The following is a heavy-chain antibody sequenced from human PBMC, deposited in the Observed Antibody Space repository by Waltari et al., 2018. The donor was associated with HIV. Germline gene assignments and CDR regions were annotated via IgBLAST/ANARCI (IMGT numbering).Heavy chain of an antibody. D-gene: IGHD2-2*01. CDR1: GGSISSSSYY. CDR2: IYYSGST. V-gene: IGHV4-39*07. CDR3: ARDQNIVVVPAARPGAGRAFDI. Sequence: QLQLQESGPGLVKPSETLSLTCTVSGGSISSSSYYWGWIRQPPGKGLGWIGSIYYSGSTYYNPSLKSRVTISVDTSKNQFSLKLSSVTAADTAVYYCARDQNIVVVPAARPGAGRAFDIWGQGTMVTVSS. J-gene: IGHJ3*02.